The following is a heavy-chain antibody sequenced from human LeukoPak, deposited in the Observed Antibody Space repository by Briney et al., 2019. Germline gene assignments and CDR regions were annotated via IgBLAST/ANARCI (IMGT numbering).Heavy chain of an antibody. CDR1: GGSFSGYY. CDR2: INHSGST. CDR3: ARDRPLIRFLEWLPTRYGMDV. V-gene: IGHV4-34*01. Sequence: PSETLSLTCAVYGGSFSGYYWSWIRQPPGKGLEWIGEINHSGSTNYNPSLKSRVTISVDTSKNQFSLKLSSVTAADTAVYYRARDRPLIRFLEWLPTRYGMDVWGQGTTVTVSS. D-gene: IGHD3-3*01. J-gene: IGHJ6*02.